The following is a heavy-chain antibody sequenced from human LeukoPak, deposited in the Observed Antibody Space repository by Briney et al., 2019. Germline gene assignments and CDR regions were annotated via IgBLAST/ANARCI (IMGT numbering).Heavy chain of an antibody. CDR3: ARDGGRTSYYYDSSGYSRAFDI. V-gene: IGHV4-59*01. J-gene: IGHJ3*02. Sequence: SETLSLTCTVSGGSISSYYWTWIRQPPGKGLEWIGEINHSGRTNYNPSLKSRVTISVDTSKNQFSLKLSSVTAADTAVYYCARDGGRTSYYYDSSGYSRAFDIWGQGTMVTVSS. CDR2: INHSGRT. CDR1: GGSISSYY. D-gene: IGHD3-22*01.